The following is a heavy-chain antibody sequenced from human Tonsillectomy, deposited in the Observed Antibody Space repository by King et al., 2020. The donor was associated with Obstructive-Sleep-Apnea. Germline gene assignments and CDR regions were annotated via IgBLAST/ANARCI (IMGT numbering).Heavy chain of an antibody. CDR2: IYYSGST. V-gene: IGHV4-59*08. J-gene: IGHJ6*02. D-gene: IGHD1-26*01. CDR3: ARRKWGYYYYGMDV. Sequence: VQLQESGPGLVKPSETLSLTCTVSAGSITSYYWSRIRQPPGKGLEWIGYIYYSGSTNDNPSLKSRVTISVDTSKNQFSLKLSSVTAADTAVYYCARRKWGYYYYGMDVWGQGTTVTVSS. CDR1: AGSITSYY.